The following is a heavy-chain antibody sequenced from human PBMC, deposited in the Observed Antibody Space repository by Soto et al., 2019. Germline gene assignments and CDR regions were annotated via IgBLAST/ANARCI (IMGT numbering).Heavy chain of an antibody. CDR1: GGSISGSSSYY. D-gene: IGHD3-22*01. CDR3: AGELYYYDSSGYYQNWFDP. Sequence: SETLSLTCSVSGGSISGSSSYYWAWIRQPPGKGLEWIGNIHYSGSTNYNPSLKSRVTISVDTSKNQFSLKLSSVTAADTAVYYCAGELYYYDSSGYYQNWFDPWGQGTLVTVSS. V-gene: IGHV4-39*07. CDR2: IHYSGST. J-gene: IGHJ5*02.